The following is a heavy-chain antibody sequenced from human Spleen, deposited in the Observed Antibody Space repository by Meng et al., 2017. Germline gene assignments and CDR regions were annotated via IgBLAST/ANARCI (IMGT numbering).Heavy chain of an antibody. V-gene: IGHV4-59*01. CDR3: ARGQPGYSSGWYPY. CDR1: GGSISGYY. Sequence: GHLTGSGPGLVKPSETLSLTCTVSGGSISGYYWSWIRQPPGKGLEWIGYIYYSGSTNYNPSLKSRVTISVDTSKNQFSLNLSSVTAADTAVYYCARGQPGYSSGWYPYWGQGTLVTVSS. D-gene: IGHD6-19*01. CDR2: IYYSGST. J-gene: IGHJ4*02.